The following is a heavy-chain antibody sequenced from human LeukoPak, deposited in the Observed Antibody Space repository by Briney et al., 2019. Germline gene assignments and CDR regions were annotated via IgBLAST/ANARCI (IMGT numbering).Heavy chain of an antibody. CDR2: MKQDGSDK. Sequence: GGSLRLSCAASGFIFSSYWMSWVRQAPGKGLEWVANMKQDGSDKFYVDSVKGRFTISRDRAKNSLYLQMNSLRAEDTAVYYCARVLSGAPDGFDIRGQGTTVTVSS. V-gene: IGHV3-7*01. CDR3: ARVLSGAPDGFDI. J-gene: IGHJ3*02. CDR1: GFIFSSYW.